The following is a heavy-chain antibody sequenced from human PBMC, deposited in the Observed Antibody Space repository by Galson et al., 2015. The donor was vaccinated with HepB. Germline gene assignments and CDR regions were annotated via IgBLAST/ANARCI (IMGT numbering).Heavy chain of an antibody. CDR2: ISSSSSYI. D-gene: IGHD3-3*01. V-gene: IGHV3-21*01. J-gene: IGHJ4*02. CDR1: GFTFSSYS. Sequence: LRLSCAASGFTFSSYSMNWVRQAPGKGLEWVSSISSSSSYIYYADSVKGRFTISRDNAKNSLYLQMNSLRAEDTAVYYCAREGQGFWSGYFDYWGQGTLVTVSS. CDR3: AREGQGFWSGYFDY.